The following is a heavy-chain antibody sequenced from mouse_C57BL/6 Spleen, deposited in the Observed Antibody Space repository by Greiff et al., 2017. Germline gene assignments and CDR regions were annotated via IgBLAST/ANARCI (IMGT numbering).Heavy chain of an antibody. J-gene: IGHJ3*01. V-gene: IGHV1-26*01. D-gene: IGHD2-3*01. Sequence: VQLKQSGPELVKPGASVKISCKASGYTFTDYYMNWVKQSHGKSLEWIGDIIPNNGGTSYNQKFKGKATLTVDKSSSTAYMELRSLTSEDSAVYYCASGWKFAYWGQGTLVTVSA. CDR3: ASGWKFAY. CDR2: IIPNNGGT. CDR1: GYTFTDYY.